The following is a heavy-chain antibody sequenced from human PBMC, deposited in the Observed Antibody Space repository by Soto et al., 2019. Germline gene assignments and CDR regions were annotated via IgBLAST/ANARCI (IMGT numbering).Heavy chain of an antibody. CDR1: GGTFSSYA. V-gene: IGHV1-69*13. CDR3: AGRILPDIVVVVAATRGPPRDYYYGMDV. CDR2: IIPIFGTA. Sequence: SVKVSCKASGGTFSSYAISWVRQAPGQGLEWMGGIIPIFGTANYAQKFQGRVTITADESTSTAYMELSSLRSEDTAVYYCAGRILPDIVVVVAATRGPPRDYYYGMDVWGQGTTVTVSS. D-gene: IGHD2-15*01. J-gene: IGHJ6*02.